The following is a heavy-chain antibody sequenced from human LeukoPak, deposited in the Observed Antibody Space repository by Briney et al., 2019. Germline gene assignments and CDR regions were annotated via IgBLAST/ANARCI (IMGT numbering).Heavy chain of an antibody. CDR3: ATAGTTNDQQDYYYYGMDV. D-gene: IGHD1-14*01. J-gene: IGHJ6*02. CDR2: FDPEDGET. V-gene: IGHV1-24*01. CDR1: GYTLTELS. Sequence: ASVKVSCKVSGYTLTELSMHWVRQAPGKGLEWMGGFDPEDGETIYAQKSQGRVTMTEDTSTDTAYMELSSLRSEDTAVYYCATAGTTNDQQDYYYYGMDVWGQGTTVTVSS.